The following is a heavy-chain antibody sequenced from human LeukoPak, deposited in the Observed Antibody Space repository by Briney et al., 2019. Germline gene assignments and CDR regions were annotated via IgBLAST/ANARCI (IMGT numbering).Heavy chain of an antibody. V-gene: IGHV3-23*01. CDR3: AKRIYSSSWYYSFDY. D-gene: IGHD6-13*01. J-gene: IGHJ4*02. Sequence: PGGSLRLSCAASGFTFSSYAMSWVRQAPGKGLEWVSAISGSGGSTYYADSVKGRFTISRDNSKNTLYLQMNSLRAEDTAVYYCAKRIYSSSWYYSFDYWGQGTLVTVSS. CDR2: ISGSGGST. CDR1: GFTFSSYA.